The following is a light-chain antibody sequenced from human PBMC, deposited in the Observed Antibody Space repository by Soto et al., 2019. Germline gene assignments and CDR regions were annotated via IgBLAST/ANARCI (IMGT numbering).Light chain of an antibody. CDR3: QQDYSTLAT. J-gene: IGKJ5*01. V-gene: IGKV1-39*01. CDR2: AAS. Sequence: DIQMTQSPSSLSASVGDGFTITFLASQSISRHLNWYQQKPGRAPDLLIYAASTLQNGVPSRFTGSGSGTEFTLTITGLQLEDFATYYCQQDYSTLATFGQGTRLEIK. CDR1: QSISRH.